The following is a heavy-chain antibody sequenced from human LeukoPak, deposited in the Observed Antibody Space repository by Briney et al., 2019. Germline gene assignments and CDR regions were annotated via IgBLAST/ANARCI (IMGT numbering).Heavy chain of an antibody. CDR1: GFTFSNYW. V-gene: IGHV3-7*03. J-gene: IGHJ4*02. CDR2: IKEDGSDK. Sequence: GGSLRLSCAASGFTFSNYWMSWVRQTPGKGLEWVANIKEDGSDKYYVDSLKGRFTISRDDAKNSLYLQMNSLRAEDTAVYYCAKDRTRRAYWGQGTLVTVSS. CDR3: AKDRTRRAY. D-gene: IGHD3-3*01.